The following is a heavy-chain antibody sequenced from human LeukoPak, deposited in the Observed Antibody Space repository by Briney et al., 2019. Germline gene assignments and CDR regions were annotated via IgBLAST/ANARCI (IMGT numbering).Heavy chain of an antibody. CDR3: ARDLGYVSWFDP. J-gene: IGHJ5*02. Sequence: ASVKVSCKASGYTFTSYAISWVRQAPGQGLEWMGGIIPIFGTANYAQKFQGRVTITADKSTSTAYMELSSLRSDDTAVYYCARDLGYVSWFDPWGQGTLVTVSS. CDR1: GYTFTSYA. CDR2: IIPIFGTA. V-gene: IGHV1-69*06. D-gene: IGHD3-10*02.